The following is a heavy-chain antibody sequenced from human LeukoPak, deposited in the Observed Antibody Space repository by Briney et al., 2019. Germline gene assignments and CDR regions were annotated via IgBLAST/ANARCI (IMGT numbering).Heavy chain of an antibody. V-gene: IGHV3-7*03. D-gene: IGHD5-18*01. CDR1: GFTFSSYW. CDR2: IKQDGSEK. Sequence: GGSLRLSCAASGFTFSSYWMNWVRQAPGKGLEWVANIKQDGSEKYYVDSVKGRFTISRDNAKNSLYLQMNSLRAEDTAVYYCTRDSVGDSYADYWGQGTLVTVCS. CDR3: TRDSVGDSYADY. J-gene: IGHJ4*02.